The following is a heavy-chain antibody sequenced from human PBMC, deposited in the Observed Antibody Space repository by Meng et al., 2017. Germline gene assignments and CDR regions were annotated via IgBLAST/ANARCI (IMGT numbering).Heavy chain of an antibody. D-gene: IGHD6-19*01. CDR2: ISYDGSNK. J-gene: IGHJ4*02. CDR1: GFTFSSYA. Sequence: SLKISCAASGFTFSSYAMHWVRQAPGKGLEWVAVISYDGSNKYYADSVKGRFTISRDNAKNSLYLQMNSLRAEDTAVYYCARKRYSSGWYDYWGQGTLVTVSS. V-gene: IGHV3-30*04. CDR3: ARKRYSSGWYDY.